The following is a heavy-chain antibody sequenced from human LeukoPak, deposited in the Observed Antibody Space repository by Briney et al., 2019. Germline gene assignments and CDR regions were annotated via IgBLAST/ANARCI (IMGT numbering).Heavy chain of an antibody. CDR2: IIPIFGTA. CDR1: GGTFSSYA. CDR3: ARDQNDYDFWSGYYISRAGNNWFDP. Sequence: ASVKVSCKASGGTFSSYAISWVRQAPGQGLEWMGGIIPIFGTANYAQKFQGRVTITTDESTSTAYMELSSLRSEDTAVSYCARDQNDYDFWSGYYISRAGNNWFDPWGQGTLVTASS. D-gene: IGHD3-3*01. J-gene: IGHJ5*02. V-gene: IGHV1-69*05.